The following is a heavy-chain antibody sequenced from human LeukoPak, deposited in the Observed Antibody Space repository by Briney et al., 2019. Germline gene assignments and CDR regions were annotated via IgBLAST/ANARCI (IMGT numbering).Heavy chain of an antibody. CDR3: ARGYDSSGSRFDP. CDR2: ISGSGDST. D-gene: IGHD3-22*01. V-gene: IGHV3-23*01. Sequence: PGGSLRLSCAASGFTFSNSAMRWVRQAPGKGLEWVSGISGSGDSTYYADSVKGRFTISRDNSKNTVSLQMNSLRAEDTAVYYCARGYDSSGSRFDPWGQGTLVTVSS. J-gene: IGHJ5*02. CDR1: GFTFSNSA.